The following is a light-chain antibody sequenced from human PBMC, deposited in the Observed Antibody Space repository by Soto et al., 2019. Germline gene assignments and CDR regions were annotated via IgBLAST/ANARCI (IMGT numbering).Light chain of an antibody. V-gene: IGLV2-14*01. CDR1: SSDVGGYNY. J-gene: IGLJ1*01. Sequence: LTQPASGSGSPGQSVTISCTGTSSDVGGYNYVSWYQQHPGKAPKLMIYDVSDRPSGVSNRFSGSKSGNTASLTISGLQAEDEADYYCSSYTSSSTYVFGTGTKVTVL. CDR2: DVS. CDR3: SSYTSSSTYV.